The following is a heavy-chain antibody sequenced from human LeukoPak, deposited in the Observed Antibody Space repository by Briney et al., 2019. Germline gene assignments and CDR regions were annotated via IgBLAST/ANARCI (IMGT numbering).Heavy chain of an antibody. J-gene: IGHJ5*02. CDR3: ARDSGTTGEVKFDP. CDR2: INHSGSA. CDR1: GESFSGYY. V-gene: IGHV4-34*01. Sequence: KTSETLSLTCAVYGESFSGYYWSWTRQPPGKGLERIGEINHSGSANYNPTLKSRVTMSLDTSKNHFSLKLRSVTAADTAVYYCARDSGTTGEVKFDPWGQGTLVTVSS. D-gene: IGHD1-7*01.